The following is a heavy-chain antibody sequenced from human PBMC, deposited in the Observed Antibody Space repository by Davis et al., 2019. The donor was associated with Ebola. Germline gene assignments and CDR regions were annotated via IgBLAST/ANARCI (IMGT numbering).Heavy chain of an antibody. CDR1: GGSISSGDYY. J-gene: IGHJ6*02. Sequence: SETLSLTCTVSGGSISSGDYYWNWIRQPPGKGLEWIGYISYSGNTYYNPSLKSRVTISVDTSKNQFSLKLSSVTAADTAVYYCARGSGYYDSSGYYYYYYYGMDVWGQGTTVTVSS. CDR3: ARGSGYYDSSGYYYYYYYGMDV. D-gene: IGHD3-22*01. V-gene: IGHV4-30-4*01. CDR2: ISYSGNT.